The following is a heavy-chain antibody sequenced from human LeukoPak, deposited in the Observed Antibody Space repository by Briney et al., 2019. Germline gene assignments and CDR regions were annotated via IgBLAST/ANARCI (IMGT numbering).Heavy chain of an antibody. V-gene: IGHV4-34*01. Sequence: KPSETLSLTCAVYGGSFSGYYWSWIRQPPGKGLEWIGEINHSGSTNYNPSLKSRVTMSVDTSKNQFSLKLSSVTAADTAVYYCARGTYSSSWYSDGMDVWGQGTTVTVSS. J-gene: IGHJ6*02. CDR1: GGSFSGYY. D-gene: IGHD6-13*01. CDR3: ARGTYSSSWYSDGMDV. CDR2: INHSGST.